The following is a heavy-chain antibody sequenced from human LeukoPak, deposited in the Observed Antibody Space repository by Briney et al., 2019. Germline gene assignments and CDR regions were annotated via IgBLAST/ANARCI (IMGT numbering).Heavy chain of an antibody. CDR1: GGSFSGYY. V-gene: IGHV4-34*01. Sequence: KPSETLSLTCAVYGGSFSGYYWSWIRQPPGKGLEWIGEINHSGSTNYNPSLKSRVTISVDTSKNQFSLKLSSVTAADTAVYYCARAIHRNNWFDPWGQGTLVTVSS. CDR2: INHSGST. J-gene: IGHJ5*02. CDR3: ARAIHRNNWFDP. D-gene: IGHD5-18*01.